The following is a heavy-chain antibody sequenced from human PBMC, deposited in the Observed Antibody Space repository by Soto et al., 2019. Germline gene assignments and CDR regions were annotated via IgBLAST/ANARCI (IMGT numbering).Heavy chain of an antibody. Sequence: EVQLVESGGGLVKPGGSLRLSCAASGFTFSSYSMNWVRQAPGKGLEWVSSISSSSSYIYYADSVKGRFTISRDNAKNSLYLQMNSLRAEDTAVYYCARDYKNYVLGRVSPTPNYFDYWGQGTLVTVSS. CDR3: ARDYKNYVLGRVSPTPNYFDY. CDR2: ISSSSSYI. V-gene: IGHV3-21*01. J-gene: IGHJ4*02. CDR1: GFTFSSYS. D-gene: IGHD4-4*01.